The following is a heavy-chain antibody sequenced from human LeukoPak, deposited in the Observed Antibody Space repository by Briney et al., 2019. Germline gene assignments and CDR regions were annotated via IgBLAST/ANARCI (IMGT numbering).Heavy chain of an antibody. CDR3: ARDRSDFQH. D-gene: IGHD3-3*01. CDR1: GFTFSSYS. CDR2: ISSSSSTI. Sequence: GGSLRLSCAASGFTFSSYSMNWVRQAPGKGLAWVSYISSSSSTIYYADSVKGRFTISRDNAKNSLYLQMNSLRAEDTAVYYCARDRSDFQHWGQGTLVTVSS. J-gene: IGHJ1*01. V-gene: IGHV3-48*01.